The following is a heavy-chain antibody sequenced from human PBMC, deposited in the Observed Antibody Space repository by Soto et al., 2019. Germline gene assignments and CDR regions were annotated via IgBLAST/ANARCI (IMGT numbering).Heavy chain of an antibody. J-gene: IGHJ5*02. D-gene: IGHD2-21*02. CDR1: VGSVSIESYY. CDR2: VENSGST. V-gene: IGHV4-61*01. CDR3: ARERGDSHWIDP. Sequence: PSETLSLTCSFSVGSVSIESYYWSWIRQTPGKGLEWIGNVENSGSTKYNPSLKSRVTISVDTSKNQFSLKLSSVTGADTAVYYCARERGDSHWIDPWGQGTLVTVSS.